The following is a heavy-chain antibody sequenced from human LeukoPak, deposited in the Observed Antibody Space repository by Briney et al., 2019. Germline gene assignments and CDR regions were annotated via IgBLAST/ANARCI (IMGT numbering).Heavy chain of an antibody. CDR2: IYYSGNT. D-gene: IGHD3-10*01. Sequence: PSETLSLTCAVSGGSISSNSYYWGWIRQPPGKGLEWIGYIYYSGNTNYNPSLKSRVTILVDTSKNQVSLKLSSVTAADTAVYFCARVPSPYYYGSGWYYFDYWGQGTLVTVSS. J-gene: IGHJ4*02. CDR3: ARVPSPYYYGSGWYYFDY. V-gene: IGHV4-61*05. CDR1: GGSISSNSYY.